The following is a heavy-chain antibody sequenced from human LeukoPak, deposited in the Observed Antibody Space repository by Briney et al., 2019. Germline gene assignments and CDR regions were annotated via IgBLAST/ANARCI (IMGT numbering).Heavy chain of an antibody. J-gene: IGHJ4*02. CDR1: GYTFTGYY. Sequence: ASVKVSCKASGYTFTGYYMHWVRQAPGQGLEWMGWINPNSGGTNYAQKFQGRVTMTRDTSIGTAYMELSRLRSDDTAVYYCARDQGPTLYYFDYWGQGTLVTVSS. V-gene: IGHV1-2*02. CDR3: ARDQGPTLYYFDY. D-gene: IGHD3-10*01. CDR2: INPNSGGT.